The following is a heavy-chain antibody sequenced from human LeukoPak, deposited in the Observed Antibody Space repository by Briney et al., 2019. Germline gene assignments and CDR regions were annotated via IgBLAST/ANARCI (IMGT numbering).Heavy chain of an antibody. Sequence: GGSLRLSCAASGFTFSSYSMNWVRQAPGKGLEWVSSISSSSSYIYYADSVKGRFTISRDNAKNSLYLQMNSLRAEGTAVYYCAREGPYGDYFDYWGQGTLVTVPS. CDR1: GFTFSSYS. J-gene: IGHJ4*02. V-gene: IGHV3-21*01. CDR3: AREGPYGDYFDY. CDR2: ISSSSSYI. D-gene: IGHD4-17*01.